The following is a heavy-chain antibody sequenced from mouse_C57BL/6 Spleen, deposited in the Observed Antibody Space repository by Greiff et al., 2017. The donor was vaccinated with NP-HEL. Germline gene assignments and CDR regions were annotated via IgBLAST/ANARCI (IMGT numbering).Heavy chain of an antibody. Sequence: QVQLPQSGAELARPGASVKMSCKASGYTFTSYTMHWVKQRPGQGLEWIGYINPSSGYTKYNQKFKDKATLTADKSSSTAYMQLSSLTSEDSAVYYCARTADYGSRSAMDYWGQGTSVTVSS. CDR2: INPSSGYT. V-gene: IGHV1-4*01. D-gene: IGHD1-1*01. CDR3: ARTADYGSRSAMDY. J-gene: IGHJ4*01. CDR1: GYTFTSYT.